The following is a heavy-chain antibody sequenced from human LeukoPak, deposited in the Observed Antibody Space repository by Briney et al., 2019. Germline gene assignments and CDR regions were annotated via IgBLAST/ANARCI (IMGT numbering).Heavy chain of an antibody. CDR3: ARIDTSWFTFDD. J-gene: IGHJ4*02. CDR2: ISYSGST. V-gene: IGHV4-59*01. CDR1: GVSISSYY. D-gene: IGHD2-2*01. Sequence: PSETLSLTCTVSGVSISSYYWSWIRQPPGKGLEWIGYISYSGSTNYNPSLKSRVTISVDTPKSQFSLKLSSVTATDTALYYCARIDTSWFTFDDWGQGTLVTVSS.